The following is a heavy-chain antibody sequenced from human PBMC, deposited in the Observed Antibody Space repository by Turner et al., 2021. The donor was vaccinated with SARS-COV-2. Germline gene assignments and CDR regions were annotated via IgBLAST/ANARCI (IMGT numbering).Heavy chain of an antibody. Sequence: QVQLVESGGGVVQPGRSLRLSCAASGFTFSSYGMHWVRQAPGKGLEWVAVIWEYGSNKYYADSVKGRFSISRDKSKNTLYLQMNSLRAEDTAVYYCARDHYYDSSGYTLDAFDIWGQGTMVTISS. CDR2: IWEYGSNK. V-gene: IGHV3-33*01. D-gene: IGHD3-22*01. CDR1: GFTFSSYG. J-gene: IGHJ3*02. CDR3: ARDHYYDSSGYTLDAFDI.